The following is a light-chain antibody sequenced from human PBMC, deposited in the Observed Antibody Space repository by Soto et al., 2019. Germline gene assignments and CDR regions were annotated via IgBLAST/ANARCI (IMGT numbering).Light chain of an antibody. CDR1: QSVSSN. CDR2: GAS. J-gene: IGKJ2*01. CDR3: MQTTQFSYT. Sequence: EIVMTQSPATLSVSPGERATLSCRASQSVSSNLAWYQQKPGQAPTLLIYGASARATGIPARFSGSGAGTDFTLKISRVEAEDVGVYYCMQTTQFSYTFGQGTKLEIK. V-gene: IGKV3-15*01.